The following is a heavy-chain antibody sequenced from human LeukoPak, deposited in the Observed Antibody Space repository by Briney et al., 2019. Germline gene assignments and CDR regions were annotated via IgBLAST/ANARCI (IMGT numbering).Heavy chain of an antibody. V-gene: IGHV5-51*01. D-gene: IGHD4-17*01. CDR1: GYSFTRYW. CDR2: IYPGDSDT. CDR3: ARKSEDYGDYVWGPTFDYGMDV. Sequence: GESLKISCKGSGYSFTRYWIGWVRQMPGKGLEWMGIIYPGDSDTRYSPSFQGQVTISADKSISTAYLQWSSLKASDTAMYYCARKSEDYGDYVWGPTFDYGMDVWGQGTTVTVSS. J-gene: IGHJ6*02.